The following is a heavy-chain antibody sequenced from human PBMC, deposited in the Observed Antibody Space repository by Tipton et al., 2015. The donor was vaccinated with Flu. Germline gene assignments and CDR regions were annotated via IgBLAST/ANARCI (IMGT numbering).Heavy chain of an antibody. D-gene: IGHD3-22*01. Sequence: SLRLSCAASGFTVSSNYMSWVRQAPGKGLEWVSVIYSGGSTYYADSVKGRFTISRDNSKNTLYLQMNSLRAEDTAVYYCARGPDGLGPAFDSSGYPPDYWGQGALATVSS. J-gene: IGHJ4*02. CDR2: IYSGGST. V-gene: IGHV3-53*01. CDR3: ARGPDGLGPAFDSSGYPPDY. CDR1: GFTVSSNY.